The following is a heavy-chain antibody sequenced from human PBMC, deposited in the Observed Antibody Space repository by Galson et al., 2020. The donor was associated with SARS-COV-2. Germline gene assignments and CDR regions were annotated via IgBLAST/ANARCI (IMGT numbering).Heavy chain of an antibody. CDR1: RFSLSTSGMC. Sequence: ESGPTLVKPTQPLTLTCTISRFSLSTSGMCVSWIRQPPGKALEWLARIDWDDDKYYSTSLKTRLTIAKDTSKNQVVLTLTYMDPLDTATYYLSRRKLGMAALREEDCFGYWGQGSLVTVSS. CDR2: IDWDDDK. D-gene: IGHD6-13*01. V-gene: IGHV2-70*11. J-gene: IGHJ4*02. CDR3: SRRKLGMAALREEDCFGY.